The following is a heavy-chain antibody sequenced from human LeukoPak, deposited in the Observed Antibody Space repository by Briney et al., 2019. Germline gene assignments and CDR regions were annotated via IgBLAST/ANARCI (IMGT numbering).Heavy chain of an antibody. CDR3: ARVWELSFDH. D-gene: IGHD1-26*01. V-gene: IGHV3-53*01. CDR1: GFTVSTGH. Sequence: PGGSLSLSCAASGFTVSTGHMSWVRQAPGKGLEWVAVSYSGGSRHYAESVKGRFTISRDNSKNTLYLQMNSLRAEDTALYYCARVWELSFDHWGQGTLVTVSS. CDR2: SYSGGSR. J-gene: IGHJ4*02.